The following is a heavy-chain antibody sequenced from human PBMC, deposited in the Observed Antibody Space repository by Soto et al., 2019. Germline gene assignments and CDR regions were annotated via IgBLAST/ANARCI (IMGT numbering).Heavy chain of an antibody. J-gene: IGHJ6*02. Sequence: GESLKISCAASGFTFSSYSMNWVRQAPGKGLEWVSSISSSSSYIYYADSVKGRFTISRDNAKNSLYLQMNSLRAEDTAVYYCARELGGSYYYYYGMDVWGQGTTVTVSS. CDR3: ARELGGSYYYYYGMDV. V-gene: IGHV3-21*01. CDR1: GFTFSSYS. CDR2: ISSSSSYI. D-gene: IGHD1-26*01.